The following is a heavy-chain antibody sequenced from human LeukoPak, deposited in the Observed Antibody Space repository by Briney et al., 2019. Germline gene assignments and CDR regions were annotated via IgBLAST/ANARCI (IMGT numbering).Heavy chain of an antibody. J-gene: IGHJ3*02. Sequence: GGSLRLSCAASGFTFSSYGMNWVRQAPGKGLEWVSAISGSGGSTYYADSVKGRFTISRDNSKNTLYLQMNSLRAEDTAVYYCAKDWYYYDSSGYYYPDAFDIWGQGTMVTVSS. CDR1: GFTFSSYG. CDR2: ISGSGGST. D-gene: IGHD3-22*01. CDR3: AKDWYYYDSSGYYYPDAFDI. V-gene: IGHV3-23*01.